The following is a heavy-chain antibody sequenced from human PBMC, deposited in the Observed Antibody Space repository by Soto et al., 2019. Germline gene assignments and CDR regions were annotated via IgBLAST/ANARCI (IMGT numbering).Heavy chain of an antibody. V-gene: IGHV3-21*01. CDR1: GFTFSSYS. D-gene: IGHD6-13*01. CDR3: AREFYPCIAAAGRGSYGMDV. Sequence: GGSLRLSCAASGFTFSSYSMNWVRQAPGKGLEWVSSISSSSSYIYYADSVKGRFTISRDNAKNSLYLQMNSLRAEDAALYYCAREFYPCIAAAGRGSYGMDVWGQGTTVTVSS. J-gene: IGHJ6*02. CDR2: ISSSSSYI.